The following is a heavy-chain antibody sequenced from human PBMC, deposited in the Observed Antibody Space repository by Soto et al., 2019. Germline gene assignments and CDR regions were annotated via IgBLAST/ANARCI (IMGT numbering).Heavy chain of an antibody. CDR2: IIPIFGTA. D-gene: IGHD5-12*01. Sequence: QVQLVPSGAEVKTPGSSVKVSCKASGGTFSSYAIFWVRQAPGQGLEWMGGIIPIFGTAKYAQKFQGRVTITADESTTTAYMELSSLRSEDTAVYYFARDAFRDGYVYWGQGTLVTVSS. CDR3: ARDAFRDGYVY. J-gene: IGHJ4*02. V-gene: IGHV1-69*01. CDR1: GGTFSSYA.